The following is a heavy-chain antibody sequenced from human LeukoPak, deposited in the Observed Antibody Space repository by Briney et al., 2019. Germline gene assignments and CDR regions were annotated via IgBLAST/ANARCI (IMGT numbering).Heavy chain of an antibody. CDR3: ARGSGNSVLDY. J-gene: IGHJ4*02. D-gene: IGHD4-23*01. CDR2: IYSGGST. V-gene: IGHV3-66*01. CDR1: GFTVSSNY. Sequence: PGGSLRLSCAASGFTVSSNYMSWVRQAPGKGLEWVSVIYSGGSTYYADSVKGRFIISRDNSKNTLYLQMNSLRAEDTAVYYCARGSGNSVLDYWGQGTLVTVSS.